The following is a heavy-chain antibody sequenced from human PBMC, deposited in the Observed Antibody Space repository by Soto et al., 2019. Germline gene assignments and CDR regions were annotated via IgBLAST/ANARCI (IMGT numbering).Heavy chain of an antibody. J-gene: IGHJ3*02. Sequence: SETLSLTCTVSGGSISSYYWSWIRQPPGKGLEWVGYIYYSGSTNYNPSLKSRVTISVDTSKNQFSLKLSSVTAADTAVYYCARGFGDYYDSSGYSHDAFDIWGQGTMVTVSS. D-gene: IGHD3-22*01. CDR1: GGSISSYY. CDR3: ARGFGDYYDSSGYSHDAFDI. V-gene: IGHV4-59*01. CDR2: IYYSGST.